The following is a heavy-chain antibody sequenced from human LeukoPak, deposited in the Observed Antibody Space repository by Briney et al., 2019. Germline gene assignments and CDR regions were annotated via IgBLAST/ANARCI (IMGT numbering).Heavy chain of an antibody. J-gene: IGHJ4*02. V-gene: IGHV3-23*01. CDR3: ATDGSYYDSSGYHDY. Sequence: PGGSLRLSCAASGFTFSSYAMSWVRQAPGKGLEWVSAISGSGGSTYYADSVKGRFTISRDNSKNTLYLQMNSLRAEDTAVYYCATDGSYYDSSGYHDYWGQGTLVTVSS. D-gene: IGHD3-22*01. CDR2: ISGSGGST. CDR1: GFTFSSYA.